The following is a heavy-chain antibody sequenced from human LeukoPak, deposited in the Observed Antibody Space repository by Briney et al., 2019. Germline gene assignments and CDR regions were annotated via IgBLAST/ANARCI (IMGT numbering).Heavy chain of an antibody. CDR3: ARAEGSSPMATHY. Sequence: ASVKVSCKASGYTFTAYYLHWVRQAPGPGLEWMGWINPNSGGTNYAQKFQGRVTMTRDTSISTAYMDLSGLTSDDTGMYYCARAEGSSPMATHYWGQGTLVTVSS. J-gene: IGHJ4*02. CDR2: INPNSGGT. D-gene: IGHD3-10*01. V-gene: IGHV1-2*02. CDR1: GYTFTAYY.